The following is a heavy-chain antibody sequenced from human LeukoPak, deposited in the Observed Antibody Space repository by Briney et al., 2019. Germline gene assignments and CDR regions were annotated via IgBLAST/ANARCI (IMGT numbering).Heavy chain of an antibody. D-gene: IGHD2-2*01. CDR1: GYTFTGYY. J-gene: IGHJ6*03. CDR2: INPNSGGT. CDR3: ARGGRVPAARDFSKGWADYYYYYMDV. Sequence: EASVKVSCKGCGYTFTGYYMHWVRQAPGQGLEWMGWINPNSGGTNYAQKFQGRVTMTRDTSISTAYMELSGLRSDDTAVYYCARGGRVPAARDFSKGWADYYYYYMDVWGKGTTVTVSS. V-gene: IGHV1-2*02.